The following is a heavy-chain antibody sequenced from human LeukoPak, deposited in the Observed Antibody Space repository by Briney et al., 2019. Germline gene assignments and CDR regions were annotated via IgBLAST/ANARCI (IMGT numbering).Heavy chain of an antibody. J-gene: IGHJ4*02. CDR1: GFTFSDYY. CDR2: SSSTGSTI. D-gene: IGHD2-21*01. Sequence: GGSLRLSCAASGFTFSDYYMSWIRQAPGKGLEWVSYSSSTGSTIYYADSVKGRFTFSRDNAKNSLSLQMNSMRAEDTAVYYCARDSLLAYCGGDCYSGYYFDYWGQGTLVTVSS. V-gene: IGHV3-11*04. CDR3: ARDSLLAYCGGDCYSGYYFDY.